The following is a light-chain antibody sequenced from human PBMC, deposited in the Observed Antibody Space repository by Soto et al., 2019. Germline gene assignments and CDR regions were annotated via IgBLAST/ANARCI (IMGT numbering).Light chain of an antibody. CDR1: QSVSSS. Sequence: EIVMTQSPATLSVSPGERATLSCRASQSVSSSLAWYQQKPGQAPRLLIYGASTRATGVPARFSGSGSGTEFTLTISSLQSEDFAVYYCQQYNNWPQTFDQGTKVEIK. CDR3: QQYNNWPQT. CDR2: GAS. V-gene: IGKV3-15*01. J-gene: IGKJ1*01.